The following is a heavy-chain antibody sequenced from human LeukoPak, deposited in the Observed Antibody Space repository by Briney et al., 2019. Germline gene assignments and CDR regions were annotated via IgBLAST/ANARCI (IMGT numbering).Heavy chain of an antibody. CDR2: IYYSGST. CDR1: SDSLSSGSYY. Sequence: SGTLSLTCTVSSDSLSSGSYYWGWIRQPPGKGLEWIGSIYYSGSTSYNPSLKSRVTISVDTSKNQFSLKLSSVTAADTAVYYCARHLYREWYSSSWYYFDYWGQGTLVTVSS. J-gene: IGHJ4*02. D-gene: IGHD6-13*01. V-gene: IGHV4-39*01. CDR3: ARHLYREWYSSSWYYFDY.